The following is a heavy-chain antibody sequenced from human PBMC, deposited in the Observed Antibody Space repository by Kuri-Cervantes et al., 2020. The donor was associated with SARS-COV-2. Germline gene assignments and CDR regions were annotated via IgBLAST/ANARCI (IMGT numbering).Heavy chain of an antibody. CDR1: GYSISRGYY. D-gene: IGHD5-18*01. V-gene: IGHV4-38-2*01. CDR2: IYHSGST. J-gene: IGHJ3*02. CDR3: ARRTLDTAMVRGVRATNDAFDI. Sequence: GSLRLACAVSGYSISRGYYWGWIRQPPGKGLEWIGSIYHSGSTYYNPSLKSRVTISVDTSKNQFSLKLSSVTAADTAVYYCARRTLDTAMVRGVRATNDAFDIWGQGTVVTVSS.